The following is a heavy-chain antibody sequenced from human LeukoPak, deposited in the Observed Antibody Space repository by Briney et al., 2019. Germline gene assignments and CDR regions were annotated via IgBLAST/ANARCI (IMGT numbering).Heavy chain of an antibody. Sequence: SETLSLTCTVSGGSISSHYWSWIRQSPGKGLGWIGNIYYSGSTNYNPSLKSRATISVDTSKDQFSLKLSSVTAADTAVYYCARLEYSSTKDYFEYWGQGTLVTVSS. CDR1: GGSISSHY. CDR3: ARLEYSSTKDYFEY. J-gene: IGHJ4*02. CDR2: IYYSGST. D-gene: IGHD6-6*01. V-gene: IGHV4-59*11.